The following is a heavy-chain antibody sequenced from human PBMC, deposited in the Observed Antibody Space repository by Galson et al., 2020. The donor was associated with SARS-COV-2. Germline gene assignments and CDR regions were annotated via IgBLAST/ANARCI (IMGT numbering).Heavy chain of an antibody. J-gene: IGHJ6*03. CDR2: IYYSWIT. CDR3: ARDVGAKVYYYYYMDV. D-gene: IGHD3-10*01. Sequence: SDTLSLTCTVSGGSISSSSYYWGWIRQPPGKGLEWIGSIYYSWITYYNPSLKSRVTISVDTSKNQFSLKLSSVTAADTAVYYCARDVGAKVYYYYYMDVWGKGTTVTVSS. CDR1: GGSISSSSYY. V-gene: IGHV4-39*07.